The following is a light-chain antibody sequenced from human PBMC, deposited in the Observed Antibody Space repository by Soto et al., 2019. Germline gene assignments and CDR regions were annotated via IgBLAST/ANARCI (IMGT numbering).Light chain of an antibody. CDR2: WAS. CDR3: QQYYTPST. J-gene: IGKJ1*01. CDR1: QSVLYSSNNKNY. Sequence: DIVMTQSPDSLAVSLGERATINCKSSQSVLYSSNNKNYLAWYQQKPGQPPKLLIYWASTRESGVPDRFSGSGSGTDSTLTISSLQAEDVAVYYCQQYYTPSTFGQGTKVEIK. V-gene: IGKV4-1*01.